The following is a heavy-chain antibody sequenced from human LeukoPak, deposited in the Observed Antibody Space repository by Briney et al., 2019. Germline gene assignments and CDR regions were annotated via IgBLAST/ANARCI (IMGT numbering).Heavy chain of an antibody. CDR1: GYSFTGYW. CDR2: IYPGDSHT. Sequence: PGESLKISCKGSGYSFTGYWIGWVRQMPGRGLGWMGIIYPGDSHTTYSPSFQGQVTISVDKSINTAYLQWSSLKASDTAMYYCARSPDTIYFDSWGQGTLVTVSS. J-gene: IGHJ4*02. V-gene: IGHV5-51*01. D-gene: IGHD5-18*01. CDR3: ARSPDTIYFDS.